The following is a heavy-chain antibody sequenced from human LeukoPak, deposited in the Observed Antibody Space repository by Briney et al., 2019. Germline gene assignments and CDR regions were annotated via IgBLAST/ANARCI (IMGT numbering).Heavy chain of an antibody. V-gene: IGHV3-23*01. CDR1: GFTFSSYA. D-gene: IGHD3-16*02. CDR2: ISGSGGST. J-gene: IGHJ4*02. CDR3: AKVGDYDYVWGSYRLYYFDY. Sequence: PGGSLRLSCAASGFTFSSYAMSWVRQAPGKGLEWVSAISGSGGSTYYADSVKGRFTISRDNSKNTLYLQMNSLRAEDTAVYYCAKVGDYDYVWGSYRLYYFDYWGQGTPVTVSS.